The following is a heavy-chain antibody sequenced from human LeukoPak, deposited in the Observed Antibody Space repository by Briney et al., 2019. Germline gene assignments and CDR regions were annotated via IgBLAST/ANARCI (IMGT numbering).Heavy chain of an antibody. CDR1: GYTFTSYD. CDR3: ARERDIVVVPAAIPHLSYYYYGMDV. D-gene: IGHD2-2*02. V-gene: IGHV1-8*01. J-gene: IGHJ6*02. Sequence: ASVKVSCKVSGYTFTSYDINWVRQATGQGLEWMGWMNPNSGNTGYAQKFQGRVTMTRNTSISTAYMELSSLRSEDTAVYYCARERDIVVVPAAIPHLSYYYYGMDVWGQGTTVTVSS. CDR2: MNPNSGNT.